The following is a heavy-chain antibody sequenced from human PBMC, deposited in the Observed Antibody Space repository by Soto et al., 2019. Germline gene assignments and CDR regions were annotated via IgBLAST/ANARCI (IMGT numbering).Heavy chain of an antibody. D-gene: IGHD3-16*01. V-gene: IGHV1-18*01. J-gene: IGHJ4*02. CDR3: AGGGTPIDY. Sequence: QVPLVQSGAEVKKPGASVKVSCKASGYTFTNFGISWVRQAPGQGLEWMGWISAYNGNTNYAQNFQGRLTMTTDTSTSTAYMELRSLRSDATSVYYCAGGGTPIDYWGQGTLVTVSS. CDR2: ISAYNGNT. CDR1: GYTFTNFG.